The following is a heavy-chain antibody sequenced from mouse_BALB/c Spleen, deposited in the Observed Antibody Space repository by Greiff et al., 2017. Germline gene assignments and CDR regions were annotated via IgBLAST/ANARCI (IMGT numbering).Heavy chain of an antibody. CDR2: IYPGGGYT. CDR3: ARGSYRYDEGDYAMDY. CDR1: GYTFTNYW. J-gene: IGHJ4*01. D-gene: IGHD2-14*01. V-gene: IGHV1-63*02. Sequence: VQLQQSGAELVRPGTSVKISCKASGYTFTNYWLGWVKQRPGHGLEWIGDIYPGGGYTNYNEKFKGKATLTADTSSSTAYMQLSSLTSEDSAVYFCARGSYRYDEGDYAMDYWGQGTSVTVSS.